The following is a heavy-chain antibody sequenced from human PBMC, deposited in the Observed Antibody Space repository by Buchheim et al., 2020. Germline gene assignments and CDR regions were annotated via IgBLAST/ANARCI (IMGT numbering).Heavy chain of an antibody. CDR2: ISYDGSKK. CDR3: AKDALPYYDILTGFYAYYFDY. V-gene: IGHV3-30*18. D-gene: IGHD3-9*01. Sequence: QVQLVESGGGVVQPGMSLRLSCEASGFTFDNYGMNWVRQAPGKGLEWVAVISYDGSKKYYAGSARGRFTISRDNSKNTLYLQMNSLRAEDTGVYFCAKDALPYYDILTGFYAYYFDYCGQGTL. CDR1: GFTFDNYG. J-gene: IGHJ4*02.